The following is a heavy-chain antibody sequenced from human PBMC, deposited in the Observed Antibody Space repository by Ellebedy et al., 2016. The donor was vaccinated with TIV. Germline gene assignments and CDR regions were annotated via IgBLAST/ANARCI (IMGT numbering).Heavy chain of an antibody. Sequence: AASVKVSCKASGYTFSSYWIHWVRQAPGQGLEWMGMINPSRGTTDYAQRFQGRVSLTRDTYTSTAYMEMSSLRSEDTAEYYCARSDRTAPNTDALDMWGQGTMVTVSS. V-gene: IGHV1-46*01. D-gene: IGHD2-8*01. CDR3: ARSDRTAPNTDALDM. J-gene: IGHJ3*02. CDR2: INPSRGTT. CDR1: GYTFSSYW.